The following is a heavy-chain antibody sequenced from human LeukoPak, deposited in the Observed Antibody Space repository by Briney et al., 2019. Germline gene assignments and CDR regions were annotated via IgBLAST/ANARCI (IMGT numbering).Heavy chain of an antibody. CDR1: GYTLAELS. D-gene: IGHD6-13*01. Sequence: RASVKVSCKVSGYTLAELSMHWVRQAPGKGLEWMGGFDPEDGETIYVQKFQGRVTMTEDTSTDTAYMELSSLRSEDTAVYYCASGWFTFDYWGQGTLVTVSS. V-gene: IGHV1-24*01. CDR2: FDPEDGET. J-gene: IGHJ4*02. CDR3: ASGWFTFDY.